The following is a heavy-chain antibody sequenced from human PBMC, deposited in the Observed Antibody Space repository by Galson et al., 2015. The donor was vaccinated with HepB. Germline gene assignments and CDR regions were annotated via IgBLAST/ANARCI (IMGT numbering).Heavy chain of an antibody. Sequence: SLRLSCAASGFTFSGYSMNWVRQAPGKGLEWVSYISSSSSTIYYADSVKGRFTISRDNAKNSLYLQMNSLRDEDTAVYYCARGVDRVWFGELLPYYFDYWGQGTLVTVSS. D-gene: IGHD3-10*01. J-gene: IGHJ4*02. CDR3: ARGVDRVWFGELLPYYFDY. CDR2: ISSSSSTI. CDR1: GFTFSGYS. V-gene: IGHV3-48*02.